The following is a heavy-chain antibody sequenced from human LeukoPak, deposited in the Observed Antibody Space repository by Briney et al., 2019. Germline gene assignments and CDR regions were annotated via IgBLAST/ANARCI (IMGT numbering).Heavy chain of an antibody. V-gene: IGHV3-21*01. CDR3: ARVSDSSGYPFDY. CDR2: ISSSSSYI. CDR1: GFTVSSNY. J-gene: IGHJ4*02. Sequence: GGSLRLSCAASGFTVSSNYMSWVRQAPGKGLEWVSSISSSSSYIYYADSVKGRFTISRDNAKNSLYLQMNSLRAEDTAVYYCARVSDSSGYPFDYWGQGTLVTVSS. D-gene: IGHD3-22*01.